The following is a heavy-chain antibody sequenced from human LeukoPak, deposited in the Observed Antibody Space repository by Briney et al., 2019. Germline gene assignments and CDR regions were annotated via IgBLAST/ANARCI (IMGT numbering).Heavy chain of an antibody. CDR1: GFTFSSYS. Sequence: TGGSLRLSCAASGFTFSSYSMNWVRQAPGKGLEWVSSISSSSSYIYYADSVKGRFTISRDNAKNSLYLQMNSLRAEDTAVYYCARVGLGATIPCDYWGQGTLVTVSS. D-gene: IGHD1-26*01. J-gene: IGHJ4*02. CDR2: ISSSSSYI. V-gene: IGHV3-21*01. CDR3: ARVGLGATIPCDY.